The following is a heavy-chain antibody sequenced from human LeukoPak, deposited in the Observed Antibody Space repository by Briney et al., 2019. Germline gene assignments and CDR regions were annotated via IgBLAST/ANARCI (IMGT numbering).Heavy chain of an antibody. V-gene: IGHV4-59*01. Sequence: PSVTLSLTCTVSGGSISSYYWSWIRQPPGKGLEGIGYIYYRGSTIYNPSLKRRVTIAVATSKHQFSLNLSSVTAADTAVYYCARPNTVRATDYWGQGTLVTVSS. CDR1: GGSISSYY. D-gene: IGHD1-26*01. CDR3: ARPNTVRATDY. CDR2: IYYRGST. J-gene: IGHJ4*02.